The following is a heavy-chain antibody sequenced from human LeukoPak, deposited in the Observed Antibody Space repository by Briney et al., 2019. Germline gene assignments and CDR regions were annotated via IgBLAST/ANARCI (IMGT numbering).Heavy chain of an antibody. J-gene: IGHJ4*02. CDR3: ANQMMVTPWGFDY. V-gene: IGHV3-21*01. Sequence: GGSLRLSCAASGFTFSSYSINWVRQAPGKGLEWVSSISSSSSYIYYADSVKGRFTISTDNAKNSLYLQMNSLRAEDTAVYYCANQMMVTPWGFDYWGQGTLVTVSS. D-gene: IGHD2-21*02. CDR1: GFTFSSYS. CDR2: ISSSSSYI.